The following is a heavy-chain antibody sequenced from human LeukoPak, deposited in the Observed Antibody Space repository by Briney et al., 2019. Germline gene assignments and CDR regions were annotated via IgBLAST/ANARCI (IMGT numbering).Heavy chain of an antibody. CDR1: GFTFSSYG. J-gene: IGHJ4*02. CDR3: AKEYRLECLFYPRTKGDFDY. CDR2: IRYDGSNK. D-gene: IGHD3-3*01. Sequence: VGSLRLSCVASGFTFSSYGMHWVRQAPGKGLEWVAFIRYDGSNKYYADSVKGRFTISRDNSKNTLYLQMNSVRAEDTAVYYCAKEYRLECLFYPRTKGDFDYWGQGTLVTVSS. V-gene: IGHV3-30*02.